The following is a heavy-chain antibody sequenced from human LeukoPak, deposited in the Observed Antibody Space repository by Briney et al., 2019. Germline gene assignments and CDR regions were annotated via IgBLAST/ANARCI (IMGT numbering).Heavy chain of an antibody. CDR3: ARETTVTPIFDY. V-gene: IGHV3-23*01. D-gene: IGHD4-17*01. J-gene: IGHJ4*02. CDR2: ISGSGGST. Sequence: PGGSLRLSCAGSGFTFSSYAMSWVRQAPGKGLEWVSAISGSGGSTYYADSVKGRFTISRDNSKNTLYLQMNSLRAEDTAVYYCARETTVTPIFDYWGQGTLVTVSS. CDR1: GFTFSSYA.